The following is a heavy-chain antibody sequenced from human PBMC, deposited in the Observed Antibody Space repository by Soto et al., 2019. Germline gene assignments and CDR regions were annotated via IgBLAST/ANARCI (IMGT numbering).Heavy chain of an antibody. D-gene: IGHD1-1*01. Sequence: GGSLRLSCPASGFTISRDAMYWVRQAPGKGLEWVSGISERGDTTHYADSVKGRFTISRDTSKNTLYLQLNALRADDTAVYYCAKDKPGTTSFDCWGQGTLVTVSS. CDR1: GFTISRDA. J-gene: IGHJ4*02. CDR3: AKDKPGTTSFDC. V-gene: IGHV3-23*01. CDR2: ISERGDTT.